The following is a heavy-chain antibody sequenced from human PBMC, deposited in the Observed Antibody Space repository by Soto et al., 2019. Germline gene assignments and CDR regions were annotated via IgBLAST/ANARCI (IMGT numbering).Heavy chain of an antibody. CDR1: GASISSGDYF. V-gene: IGHV4-30-4*01. D-gene: IGHD5-12*01. CDR2: IYDSGSS. CDR3: AREKGYISGPKNFDY. Sequence: KSSETLSLTCTVSGASISSGDYFWSWIRQSPGKGLEWIGYIYDSGSSYYNPSLQSRVTMSVDTSKNQFSLKLSPVTAADTAVYYCAREKGYISGPKNFDYWGQGTLVTVSS. J-gene: IGHJ4*02.